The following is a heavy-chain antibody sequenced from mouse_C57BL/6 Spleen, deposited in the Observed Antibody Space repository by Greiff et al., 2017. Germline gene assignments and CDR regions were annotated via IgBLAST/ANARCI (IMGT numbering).Heavy chain of an antibody. CDR2: ISNTANGSTT. J-gene: IGHJ2*01. Sequence: EVQRVESGGGLVQPGGSLSLSCAASGFPFTDYYMRWVRQPPGQALEWLGFISNTANGSTTEYSASVKGRFTISRDNSQSILYLQRNALRAEDSATYDCARYYYGSSDFDYGGQGTTLTVAS. CDR3: ARYYYGSSDFDY. CDR1: GFPFTDYY. D-gene: IGHD1-1*01. V-gene: IGHV7-3*01.